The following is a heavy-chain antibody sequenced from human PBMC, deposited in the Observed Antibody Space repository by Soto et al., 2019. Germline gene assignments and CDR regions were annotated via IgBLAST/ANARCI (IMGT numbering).Heavy chain of an antibody. D-gene: IGHD3-10*01. CDR3: ARWFSGILSRQGIFDY. V-gene: IGHV4-59*01. CDR2: IYYSGST. Sequence: SETLSLTCTVSGGSISSYYWSWIRQPPGKGLEWIGYIYYSGSTNYNPSLKSRVTISVDTSKNQFSLKLSSVTAADTAVYYCARWFSGILSRQGIFDYWGQGTLVTVSS. CDR1: GGSISSYY. J-gene: IGHJ4*02.